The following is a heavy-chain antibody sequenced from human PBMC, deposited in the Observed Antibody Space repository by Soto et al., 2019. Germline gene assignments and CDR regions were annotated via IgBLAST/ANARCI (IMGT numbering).Heavy chain of an antibody. J-gene: IGHJ4*02. CDR1: GYSISSSNW. V-gene: IGHV4-28*01. Sequence: TSETLSLTCAVSGYSISSSNWWGWIRQPPGKGLEWIGYIYYSGTTYYNPSLKSRVTMSVDTSNNQFSLKLTSVTAVDTAVYYCARREIQGPIDYWGQGTLVTVS. CDR3: ARREIQGPIDY. CDR2: IYYSGTT. D-gene: IGHD1-26*01.